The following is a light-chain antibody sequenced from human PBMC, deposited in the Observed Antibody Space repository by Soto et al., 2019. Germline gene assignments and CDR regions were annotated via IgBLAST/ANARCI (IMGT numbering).Light chain of an antibody. CDR1: LSVRSN. CDR3: QHYNDWPPKIS. J-gene: IGKJ4*01. CDR2: DAS. V-gene: IGKV3-15*01. Sequence: ETVMTQSPASLSVSPGERVTLSCRASLSVRSNLAWYQQRPGQPPRLLIYDASTRATGIPARFSGGGSGKEFTLTISSLQSEDSAVYYCQHYNDWPPKISFGGGTKVEIK.